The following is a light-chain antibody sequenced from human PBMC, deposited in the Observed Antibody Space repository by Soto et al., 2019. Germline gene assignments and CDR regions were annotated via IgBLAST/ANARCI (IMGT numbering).Light chain of an antibody. CDR1: QSVSSNY. V-gene: IGKV3-20*01. Sequence: SVLTQSPGTLSLSPGERATLSCRASQSVSSNYLAWYQQKPGQAPILLIYAASTRATGIPDRFSGSGSGTAFTLTISRLEPEDFVVYYCQQYATSPLTFGGGTKVEI. J-gene: IGKJ4*01. CDR2: AAS. CDR3: QQYATSPLT.